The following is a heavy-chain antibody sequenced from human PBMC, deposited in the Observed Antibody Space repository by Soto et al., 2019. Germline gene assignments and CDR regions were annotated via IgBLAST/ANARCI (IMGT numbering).Heavy chain of an antibody. CDR3: ARDRCGSCYSRAFDI. J-gene: IGHJ3*02. Sequence: ASVKVSCKASGYTFTSYAMHWVRQAPGQRLEWMGWINAGNGNTKYSQKFQGRVTITRDTSASTAYMELSSLRSEDTAVYYCARDRCGSCYSRAFDIWGQGTMVTVPS. V-gene: IGHV1-3*01. D-gene: IGHD2-15*01. CDR1: GYTFTSYA. CDR2: INAGNGNT.